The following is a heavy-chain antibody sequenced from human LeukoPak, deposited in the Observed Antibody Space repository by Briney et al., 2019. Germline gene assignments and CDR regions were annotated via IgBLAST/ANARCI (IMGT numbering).Heavy chain of an antibody. Sequence: GGSLRLSCAASGFTFSSYAMHWVRQAPGKGLEWVAVISYDGSNKYYADSVKGRFTISRDNSKNTMYLQMNSLRAEDTAVYYCAKDRYTGHGPQYDYWGQGTLVTVSS. D-gene: IGHD5-12*01. V-gene: IGHV3-30-3*01. J-gene: IGHJ4*02. CDR1: GFTFSSYA. CDR3: AKDRYTGHGPQYDY. CDR2: ISYDGSNK.